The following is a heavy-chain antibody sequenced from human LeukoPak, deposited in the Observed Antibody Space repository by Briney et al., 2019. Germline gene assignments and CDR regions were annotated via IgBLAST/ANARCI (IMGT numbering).Heavy chain of an antibody. CDR1: GYTFTSYG. CDR2: ISAYNGNT. CDR3: ARARGPHIVVVTAISHFDY. J-gene: IGHJ4*02. Sequence: ASVKVSCKASGYTFTSYGISWVRQAPGQGLEWMGWISAYNGNTNYAQKLQGRVTMTTDTSTSTAYMELRSLRSDDTAVYYCARARGPHIVVVTAISHFDYWGQGTLDTVSS. V-gene: IGHV1-18*01. D-gene: IGHD2-21*02.